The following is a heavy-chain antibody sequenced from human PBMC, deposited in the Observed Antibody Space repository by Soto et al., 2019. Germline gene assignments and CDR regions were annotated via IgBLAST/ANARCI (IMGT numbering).Heavy chain of an antibody. CDR3: ARAPKVSGSSQTRPDF. Sequence: SETLSLTCSIYSGSFSGYYWSWIRQPPGKGPEWIGEISQSGNTNYSPSLKSRVSISIDTSKKQFSLNLASVSAADTAVYYCARAPKVSGSSQTRPDFWGQGTLVTVSS. V-gene: IGHV4-34*01. J-gene: IGHJ4*02. D-gene: IGHD6-6*01. CDR2: ISQSGNT. CDR1: SGSFSGYY.